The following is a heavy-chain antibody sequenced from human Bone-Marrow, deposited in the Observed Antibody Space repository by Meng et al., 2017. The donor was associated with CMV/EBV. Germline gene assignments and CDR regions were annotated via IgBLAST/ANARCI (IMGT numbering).Heavy chain of an antibody. Sequence: ASVKVSCKASGYSFTIYDINWVRQAPGQGLEWMGWVNPTSGNRGYAQNFQGRVTMTTNTSISTAYVELSSLTSDDTAVYYCSRDGGWNDGGDFDYWGQGTLVTVSS. CDR1: GYSFTIYD. CDR3: SRDGGWNDGGDFDY. D-gene: IGHD1-1*01. J-gene: IGHJ4*02. V-gene: IGHV1-8*01. CDR2: VNPTSGNR.